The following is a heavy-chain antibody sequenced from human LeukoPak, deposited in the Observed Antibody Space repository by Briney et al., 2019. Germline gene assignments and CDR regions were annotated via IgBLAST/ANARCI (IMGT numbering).Heavy chain of an antibody. Sequence: GASVKVSCKASGYIFSRYGMNWVRQGPGQGLEWMGWINTNSGNPTYAQGFTGRFVFSLDTSVSTAYLQISSLKAEDTAVYYCARDLGSSGGDNWFDPWGQGTLVTVSS. CDR1: GYIFSRYG. J-gene: IGHJ5*02. V-gene: IGHV7-4-1*02. CDR3: ARDLGSSGGDNWFDP. CDR2: INTNSGNP. D-gene: IGHD6-19*01.